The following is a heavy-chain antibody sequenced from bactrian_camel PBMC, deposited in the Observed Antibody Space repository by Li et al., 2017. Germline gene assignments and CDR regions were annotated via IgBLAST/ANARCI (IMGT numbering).Heavy chain of an antibody. CDR3: AADLGPPLHVFDQRDY. Sequence: HVQLVESGGGLVQAGGSLKLSCKVSGFTYKANCMGWFRTAPEKKREGVAVIRPNGDEQYYADSVKGRFTISLDWGENMVYLQMDSLKTEDTAMYYCAADLGPPLHVFDQRDYWGQGTQVTVS. J-gene: IGHJ4*01. D-gene: IGHD2*01. V-gene: IGHV3S63*01. CDR2: IRPNGDEQ. CDR1: GFTYKANC.